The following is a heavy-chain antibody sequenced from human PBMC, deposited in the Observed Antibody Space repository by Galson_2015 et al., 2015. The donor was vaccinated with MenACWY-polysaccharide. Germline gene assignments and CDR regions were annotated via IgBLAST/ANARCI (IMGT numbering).Heavy chain of an antibody. CDR2: ISAYNGNT. CDR3: ARDSRGGSAYCGGDCLDV. Sequence: SVKVSCKASGYTFTSYGISWVRQAPGQGLEWMGWISAYNGNTNYAQKLQGRVTMTTDTSTSTAYMELRSLRSDDTAVYCCARDSRGGSAYCGGDCLDVWGQGTTVTVSS. V-gene: IGHV1-18*01. CDR1: GYTFTSYG. J-gene: IGHJ6*02. D-gene: IGHD2-21*02.